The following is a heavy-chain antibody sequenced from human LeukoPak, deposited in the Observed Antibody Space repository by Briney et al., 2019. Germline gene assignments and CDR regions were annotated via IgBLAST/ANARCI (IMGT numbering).Heavy chain of an antibody. CDR1: GYIFTNYW. CDR3: ARPTYFYGDGGSLYYFDY. CDR2: IYPGDSDT. Sequence: GESLKISCKGSGYIFTNYWIGWVRQMPGKGLEWIGIIYPGDSDTRYSPSFQGQVTISADKSISTAYLQWSSLKASDTAMYYCARPTYFYGDGGSLYYFDYWGQGTLVTVSS. V-gene: IGHV5-51*01. D-gene: IGHD3-10*01. J-gene: IGHJ4*02.